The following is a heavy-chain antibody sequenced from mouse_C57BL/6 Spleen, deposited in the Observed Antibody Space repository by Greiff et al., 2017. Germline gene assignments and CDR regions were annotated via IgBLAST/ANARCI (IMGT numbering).Heavy chain of an antibody. V-gene: IGHV1-69*01. Sequence: QVQLQQPGAELVMPGASVKLSCKASGYTFTSYWMHWVKQRPGQGLEWIGEIDPSDSYTNYNQKFKGKSTLTVDKSSSTAYMQLSSLTSEDSAVYYCARLTWTRWAFYWGHGALVTVSA. J-gene: IGHJ3*01. D-gene: IGHD4-1*01. CDR1: GYTFTSYW. CDR3: ARLTWTRWAFY. CDR2: IDPSDSYT.